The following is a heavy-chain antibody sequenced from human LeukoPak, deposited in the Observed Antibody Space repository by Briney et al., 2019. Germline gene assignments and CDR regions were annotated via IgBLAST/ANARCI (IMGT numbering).Heavy chain of an antibody. V-gene: IGHV1-8*01. CDR1: GYTFTSYD. D-gene: IGHD3-3*01. CDR3: ARGRRHYDFWSGYYRNYYFDY. CDR2: MNPNSGNT. J-gene: IGHJ4*02. Sequence: ASVKVSCKASGYTFTSYDINWVRQATGQGLEWMGWMNPNSGNTGYAQKSQGRVTMTRNTSISTAYMELSSLRSEDTAVYYCARGRRHYDFWSGYYRNYYFDYWGQGTLVTVSS.